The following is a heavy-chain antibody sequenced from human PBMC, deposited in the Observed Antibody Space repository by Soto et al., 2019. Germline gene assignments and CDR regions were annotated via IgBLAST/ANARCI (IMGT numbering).Heavy chain of an antibody. CDR3: ARDGESGYFDY. CDR1: GFTFSSYS. J-gene: IGHJ4*02. Sequence: PGGSLRRSCVASGFTFSSYSMNWVRQAPGKGLEWVSSISSSSSYIYYADSVKGRFTISRDNAKNSLYLQMNSLRAEDTAVYYCARDGESGYFDYWGQGTLVTVSS. CDR2: ISSSSSYI. D-gene: IGHD1-26*01. V-gene: IGHV3-21*01.